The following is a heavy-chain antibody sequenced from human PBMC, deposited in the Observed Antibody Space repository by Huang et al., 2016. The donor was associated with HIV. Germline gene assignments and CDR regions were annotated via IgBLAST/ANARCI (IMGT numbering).Heavy chain of an antibody. CDR3: ARGLHNIASSPPDS. CDR1: GGSFSSQS. J-gene: IGHJ4*02. V-gene: IGHV1-69*01. Sequence: QVQLVQSGAEVKKPGSSVKVSCKASGGSFSSQSISWVRQAPGQGLEWIGGTIPILVIPSYAQIFQGRVTISADDSTSTAYMELNSLTSADTAIYYCARGLHNIASSPPDSWGQGTLITVSS. D-gene: IGHD3-16*02. CDR2: TIPILVIP.